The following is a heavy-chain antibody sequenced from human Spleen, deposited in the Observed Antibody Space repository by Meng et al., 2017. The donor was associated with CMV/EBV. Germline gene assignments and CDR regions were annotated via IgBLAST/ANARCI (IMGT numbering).Heavy chain of an antibody. Sequence: ASVKVSCKVSGYTLTELSMHWVRQAPGKGLEWMGGFDPEDGETIYAQKFQGRVTMTEDTSTDTAYMELSSLRSEDTAVYYCARSDDLSGYYPSYFDSWGQGTLVTVSS. V-gene: IGHV1-24*01. CDR2: FDPEDGET. CDR3: ARSDDLSGYYPSYFDS. J-gene: IGHJ4*02. CDR1: GYTLTELS. D-gene: IGHD3-22*01.